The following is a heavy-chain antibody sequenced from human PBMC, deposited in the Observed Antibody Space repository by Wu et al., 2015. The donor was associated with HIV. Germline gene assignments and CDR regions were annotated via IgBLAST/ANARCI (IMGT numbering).Heavy chain of an antibody. D-gene: IGHD5-12*01. CDR3: ARVIERRGYAGGAANDH. J-gene: IGHJ5*02. CDR2: ISVYNGHT. CDR1: GYTFLSYD. V-gene: IGHV1-18*01. Sequence: QVEMVQSGAEVKKPGASVRVSCKTSGYTFLSYDINWVRQAPGQGLEWMGWISVYNGHTKYAQKFQGRVTLTTDTTTSTAYMELRSLRSDDTAVYYCARVIERRGYAGGAANDHWGQGTPVTVSS.